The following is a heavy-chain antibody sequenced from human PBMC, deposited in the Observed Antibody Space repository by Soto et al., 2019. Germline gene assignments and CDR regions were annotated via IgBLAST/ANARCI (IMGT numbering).Heavy chain of an antibody. J-gene: IGHJ4*02. D-gene: IGHD4-17*01. V-gene: IGHV4-28*01. CDR1: PYSLSSSHW. CDR3: ARSVEDYGRITVPGPIDF. Sequence: SETLSLTCAVSPYSLSSSHWWGWIRQPPGKGLEWIGSIYYSSSTYYNPSLKSRLTMSVDRSRNEFSLSLSFVTAVDTAVYYCARSVEDYGRITVPGPIDFWGQGTLVTVSS. CDR2: IYYSSST.